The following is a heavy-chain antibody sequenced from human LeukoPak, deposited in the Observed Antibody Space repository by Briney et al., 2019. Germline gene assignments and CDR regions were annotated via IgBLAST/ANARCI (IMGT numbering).Heavy chain of an antibody. Sequence: GGSLRLSCAASGFTVITNDMTWVRQAPGKGLEWVSVLYSDGNTKYADSVQGRFTISRDNSKNTLYLGMNSLSPDDTAVYYCARGVEPLAANTLAYWGQGTLVTVSS. CDR2: LYSDGNT. CDR1: GFTVITND. D-gene: IGHD1-14*01. J-gene: IGHJ4*02. CDR3: ARGVEPLAANTLAY. V-gene: IGHV3-53*01.